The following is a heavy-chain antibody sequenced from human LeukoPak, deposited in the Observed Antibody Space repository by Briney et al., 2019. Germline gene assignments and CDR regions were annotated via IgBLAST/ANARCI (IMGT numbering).Heavy chain of an antibody. J-gene: IGHJ4*02. CDR3: ARGGEKKVARGGCSGGSCPPHY. CDR2: ISSSSSYI. Sequence: GGSLRLSCAASGFTFSSYSMNWVRQAPGKGLEWVSSISSSSSYIYYADSVKGRFTISRDNAKNSLYLQMNSLRAEDTAVYYCARGGEKKVARGGCSGGSCPPHYGGQETLVTVS. V-gene: IGHV3-21*01. D-gene: IGHD2-15*01. CDR1: GFTFSSYS.